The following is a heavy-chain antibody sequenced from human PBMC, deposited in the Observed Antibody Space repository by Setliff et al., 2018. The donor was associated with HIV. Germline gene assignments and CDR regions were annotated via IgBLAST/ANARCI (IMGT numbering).Heavy chain of an antibody. D-gene: IGHD6-6*01. CDR2: INHSGST. J-gene: IGHJ6*03. CDR1: GGSFSDHN. Sequence: PSETLSLTCAVYGGSFSDHNWAWIRQSPGKGLEWIAEINHSGSTNYNPPLESRVVISVDPSKNQFSLKLSSVTAADTALYYCARGVPRNYYFFYYMDVWGKGTSVTVSS. CDR3: ARGVPRNYYFFYYMDV. V-gene: IGHV4-34*01.